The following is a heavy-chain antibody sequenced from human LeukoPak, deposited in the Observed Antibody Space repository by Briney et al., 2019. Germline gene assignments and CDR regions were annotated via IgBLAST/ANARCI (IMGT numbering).Heavy chain of an antibody. CDR1: GFTFSSYG. Sequence: GGSLRLSCAASGFTFSSYGVHWVRQAPGKGLGWVAVIWYDGSNKYYADSVKGRFTISRDNSKNTLYLQMNSLRTEDTAVYYCASGVYYYDSSGYHEYFQHWGQGTLVTVSS. D-gene: IGHD3-22*01. J-gene: IGHJ1*01. CDR3: ASGVYYYDSSGYHEYFQH. CDR2: IWYDGSNK. V-gene: IGHV3-33*08.